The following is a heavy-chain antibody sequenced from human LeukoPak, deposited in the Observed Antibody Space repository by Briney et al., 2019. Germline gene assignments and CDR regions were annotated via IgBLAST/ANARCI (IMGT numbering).Heavy chain of an antibody. CDR3: TTDDEKN. Sequence: GGSLRLSCAASGFTFRNYGMTWVRQAPGKGLEWVGRIKSKTHGGTTDYAAPVKGRFTISRDDAENTVSLQMNSLKTEDTAVYYCTTDDEKNWGQGTLVTVSS. J-gene: IGHJ4*02. CDR2: IKSKTHGGTT. V-gene: IGHV3-15*01. CDR1: GFTFRNYG.